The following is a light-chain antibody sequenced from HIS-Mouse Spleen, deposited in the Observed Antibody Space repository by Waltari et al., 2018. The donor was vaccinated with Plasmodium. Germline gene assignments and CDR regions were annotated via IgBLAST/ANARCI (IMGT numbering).Light chain of an antibody. J-gene: IGKJ3*01. CDR2: GAS. CDR3: QQYNNWSFT. V-gene: IGKV3-15*01. Sequence: EIVMTQSPATLSVSPGERATLSCRASQRVSSNLAWYQQKPGQAPRLLIYGASNRATGIPARFSGSGSGTEFTLTISSLQSEDFAVYYWQQYNNWSFTFGPGTKVDIK. CDR1: QRVSSN.